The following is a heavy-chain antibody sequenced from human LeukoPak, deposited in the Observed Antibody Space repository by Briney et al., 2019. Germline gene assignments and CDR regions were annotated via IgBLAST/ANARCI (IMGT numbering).Heavy chain of an antibody. Sequence: GGSLRLSCAASGFTFSSYAMSWVRQAPGRGLEWVSAISGSGGSTYYADSVKGRFTISRDNSKNTLYLQMNSLRAEDTAVYYCAKHTIFGVVTHYFDYWGQGTLVTVSS. D-gene: IGHD3-3*01. CDR2: ISGSGGST. CDR3: AKHTIFGVVTHYFDY. V-gene: IGHV3-23*01. CDR1: GFTFSSYA. J-gene: IGHJ4*02.